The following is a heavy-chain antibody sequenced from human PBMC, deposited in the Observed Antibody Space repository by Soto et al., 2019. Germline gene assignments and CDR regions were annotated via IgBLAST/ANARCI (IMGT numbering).Heavy chain of an antibody. CDR3: ARGANGIDRLDH. CDR2: ISSSSDFI. Sequence: EVHLVESGGGLVQAGGSLRLSCEVSGFTFRSYEMHWVRQAPGKGLEWLSYISSSSDFIYYSESVKGRFTISRDNANNSLYLQMNSLRAADTANYYCARGANGIDRLDHWGQGAPVTVSS. V-gene: IGHV3-48*03. J-gene: IGHJ5*02. D-gene: IGHD5-12*01. CDR1: GFTFRSYE.